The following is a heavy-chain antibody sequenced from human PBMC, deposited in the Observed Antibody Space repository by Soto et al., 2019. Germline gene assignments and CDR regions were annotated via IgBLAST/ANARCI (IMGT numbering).Heavy chain of an antibody. J-gene: IGHJ4*02. CDR2: IYYSGST. D-gene: IGHD3-3*01. V-gene: IGHV4-39*01. CDR1: SAPVSSSTYT. CDR3: ARLALYYDFRRAFTDF. Sequence: SETLSLTCTVSSAPVSSSTYTWGWIRQPPGKGLEWIGSIYYSGSTYYNPSLNSRVTVSVDTPKNQFSLKLSSVTAADTAVYYCARLALYYDFRRAFTDFRGQGTLVTVFS.